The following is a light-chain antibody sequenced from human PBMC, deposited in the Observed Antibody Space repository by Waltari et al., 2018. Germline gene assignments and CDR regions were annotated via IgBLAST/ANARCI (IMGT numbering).Light chain of an antibody. J-gene: IGLJ1*01. CDR2: EVI. CDR1: TSDVGSYTL. CDR3: CSYAGSTTYV. Sequence: QSALTQPAPVSGSPGQSITISCNGTTSDVGSYTLVPWYQQHPGKAPKLMIYEVIKRPSGVSNRFSGSKSGNTASLTISGLQAEDEADYYCCSYAGSTTYVFGTGTKVTVL. V-gene: IGLV2-23*02.